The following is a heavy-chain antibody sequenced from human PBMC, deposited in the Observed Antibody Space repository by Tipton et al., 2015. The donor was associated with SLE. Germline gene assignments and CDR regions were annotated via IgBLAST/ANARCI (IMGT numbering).Heavy chain of an antibody. Sequence: TLSLTCAVYGGSFSGYYWSWIRQPPGKGLEWIGEINHSGSTNYNPSLKSRVTISVDTSKNQFSLKLSSVTAADTAVYYCARAGGYDYYYSGMDVWGQGTTVTVSS. CDR2: INHSGST. CDR1: GGSFSGYY. V-gene: IGHV4-34*01. J-gene: IGHJ6*02. CDR3: ARAGGYDYYYSGMDV. D-gene: IGHD5-12*01.